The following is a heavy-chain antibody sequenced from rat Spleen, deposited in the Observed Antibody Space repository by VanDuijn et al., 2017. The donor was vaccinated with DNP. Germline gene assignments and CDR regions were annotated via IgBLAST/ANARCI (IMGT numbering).Heavy chain of an antibody. V-gene: IGHV5-25*01. CDR2: ISTSGGST. Sequence: EVQLVESGGGLVQPGRSLKLSCAASGFTFSNYDMAWVRQAPTKGLEWVASISTSGGSTYYRDSVKGRFTVSRDNAKSTLYLQIDSLRSEDTATYYCATRPSGSFDYWGQGVMVTVSS. CDR3: ATRPSGSFDY. CDR1: GFTFSNYD. J-gene: IGHJ2*01. D-gene: IGHD5-1*01.